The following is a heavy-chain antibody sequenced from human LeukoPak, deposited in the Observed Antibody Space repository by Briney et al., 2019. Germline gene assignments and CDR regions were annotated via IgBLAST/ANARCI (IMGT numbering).Heavy chain of an antibody. CDR3: ARETNGKGDN. D-gene: IGHD1-26*01. J-gene: IGHJ4*02. V-gene: IGHV3-11*05. CDR1: GFTFSDYY. Sequence: GGSLRLSCAASGFTFSDYYMSWIRQAPGKGLEWVSYISSSSYYTNYADSVKGRFTISRGNAKNLLFLQLNSLRAEDTAVYYCARETNGKGDNWGQGTLVTVSS. CDR2: ISSSSYYT.